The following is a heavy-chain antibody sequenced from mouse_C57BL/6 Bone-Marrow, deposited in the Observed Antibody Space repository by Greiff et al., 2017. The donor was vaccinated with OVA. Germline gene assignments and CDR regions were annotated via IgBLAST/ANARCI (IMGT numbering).Heavy chain of an antibody. CDR2: IYPRSGNT. Sequence: QVHVKQSGAELARPGASVKLSCKASGYTFTSYGISWVKQRTGQGLEWIGEIYPRSGNTYYNEKFKGKATLTADKSSSTAYMELRSLTSEDSAVYFCARSYGSSPYYFDYWGQGTTLTVSS. J-gene: IGHJ2*01. V-gene: IGHV1-81*01. CDR1: GYTFTSYG. CDR3: ARSYGSSPYYFDY. D-gene: IGHD1-1*01.